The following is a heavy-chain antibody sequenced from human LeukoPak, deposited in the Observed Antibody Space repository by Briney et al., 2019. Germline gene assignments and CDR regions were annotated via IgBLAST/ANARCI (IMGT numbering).Heavy chain of an antibody. CDR3: ARHQMRYSYGTLFDY. V-gene: IGHV4-59*08. J-gene: IGHJ4*02. Sequence: SETLSLTCTVSGGSISSYYWSWIRRPPGKGLEWIGFIYYSGSTYYNPSLKSRVTISVDTSKNQFSLRLSSVTATDTAEYFCARHQMRYSYGTLFDYWGQGTLVTVSS. CDR2: IYYSGST. CDR1: GGSISSYY. D-gene: IGHD5-18*01.